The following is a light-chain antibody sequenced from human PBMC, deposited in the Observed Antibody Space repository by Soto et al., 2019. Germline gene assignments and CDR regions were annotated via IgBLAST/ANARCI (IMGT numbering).Light chain of an antibody. CDR2: DNN. CDR1: SSNIGNNY. J-gene: IGLJ1*01. V-gene: IGLV1-51*01. Sequence: QSVLTQPPSVSAAPGQKVTISCSGTSSNIGNNYVSWYQQLPGTAPKLLIYDNNKRPSGIPDRFSGSKSGTSATLGITGLQTGDEADYYCGTWDSSLSVHVLGTGTKV. CDR3: GTWDSSLSVHV.